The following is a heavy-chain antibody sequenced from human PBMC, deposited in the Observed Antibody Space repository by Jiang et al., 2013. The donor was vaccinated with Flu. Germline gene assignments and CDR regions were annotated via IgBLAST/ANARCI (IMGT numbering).Heavy chain of an antibody. V-gene: IGHV1-46*01. CDR2: INPSGGST. Sequence: GAEVKKPGASVKVSCKASGYTFTSYYMHWVRQAPGQGLEWMGIINPSGGSTSYAQKFQGRVTMTRDTSTSTVYMELSSLRSEDTAVYYCARDLKYYYGSGSYRPQLPNDYWGQGTLVTVSS. CDR1: GYTFTSYY. J-gene: IGHJ4*02. CDR3: ARDLKYYYGSGSYRPQLPNDY. D-gene: IGHD3-10*01.